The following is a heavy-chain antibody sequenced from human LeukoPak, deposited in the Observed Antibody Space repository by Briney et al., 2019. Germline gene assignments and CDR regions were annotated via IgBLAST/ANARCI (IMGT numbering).Heavy chain of an antibody. CDR3: AREYASITIFGVVTPDWFDP. CDR2: IYHSGST. D-gene: IGHD3-3*01. CDR1: GYSISSGYY. Sequence: SETLSLTCTVSGYSISSGYYWGWIRQPPGKGLEWIGSIYHSGSTYYNPSLKSRVTISVDTSKNQFSLKLSSVTAADTAVYYCAREYASITIFGVVTPDWFDPWGQGTLVTVSS. J-gene: IGHJ5*02. V-gene: IGHV4-38-2*02.